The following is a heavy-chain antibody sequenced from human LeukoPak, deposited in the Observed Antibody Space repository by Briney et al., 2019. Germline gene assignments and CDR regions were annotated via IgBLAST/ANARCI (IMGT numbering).Heavy chain of an antibody. D-gene: IGHD1-26*01. V-gene: IGHV3-48*01. CDR1: GITFSSYS. J-gene: IGHJ4*02. CDR2: ISSSSAK. CDR3: ATEWELLH. Sequence: GGSLRLSCAASGITFSSYSMNWVRQAPGKGLEWVSYISSSSAKDYADSVKGRFTISRDNAKNSLYLEMNGLRAEDTAVYYCATEWELLHWGQGTLVTVSS.